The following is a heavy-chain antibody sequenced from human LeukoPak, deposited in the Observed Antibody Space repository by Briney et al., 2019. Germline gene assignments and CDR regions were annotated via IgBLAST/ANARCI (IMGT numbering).Heavy chain of an antibody. D-gene: IGHD6-13*01. CDR1: GFTFSSYS. J-gene: IGHJ4*02. Sequence: GGSLRLSCAASGFTFSSYSMNWVRQAPGKGLEWVSSISSSSSYIYYADSVKGRFTISRDNAKNSLYLQMNSLRAEDTAVYYCTKHHISRWYASYFDYWGQGALVTVSS. CDR3: TKHHISRWYASYFDY. CDR2: ISSSSSYI. V-gene: IGHV3-21*01.